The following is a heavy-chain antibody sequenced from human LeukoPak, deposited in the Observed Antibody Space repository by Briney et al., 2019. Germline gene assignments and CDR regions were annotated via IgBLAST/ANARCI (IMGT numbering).Heavy chain of an antibody. CDR3: ARTYGWHGYYFDY. CDR2: MNPNSGNT. CDR1: GYTFTSYD. D-gene: IGHD6-19*01. V-gene: IGHV1-8*03. J-gene: IGHJ4*02. Sequence: ASVKVSCKASGYTFTSYDTNWVRQATGQGLEWMGWMNPNSGNTGYAQKFQGRVTITRNTSISTAYMELSSLRSEDTAVYYCARTYGWHGYYFDYWGQGTLVTVSS.